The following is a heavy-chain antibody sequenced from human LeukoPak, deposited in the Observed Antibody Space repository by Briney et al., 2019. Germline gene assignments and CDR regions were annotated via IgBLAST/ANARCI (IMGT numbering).Heavy chain of an antibody. V-gene: IGHV3-21*01. CDR3: ARGRGYSGYDFGY. D-gene: IGHD5-12*01. J-gene: IGHJ4*02. Sequence: GGSLRLSCAASGFTFSRYSMNWVRQAPGKGLEWVSSISSSSYTYYADSVKGRFTISRDSAKNSLYLQMDSLRAEDTAVYYCARGRGYSGYDFGYWGQGTLVTVSS. CDR1: GFTFSRYS. CDR2: ISSSSYT.